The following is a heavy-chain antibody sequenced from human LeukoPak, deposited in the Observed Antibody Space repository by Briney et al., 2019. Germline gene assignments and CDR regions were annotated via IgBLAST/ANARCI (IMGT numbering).Heavy chain of an antibody. J-gene: IGHJ5*02. Sequence: GGSLRLSCAASGAIISSYAMSWVRQAPGKGLEWVSAINGRGDNTYYADFVKGRFTISRDNSKSTVYLQMNSLRTEDTAVYYCAKDRVSPGFNWFDPWGQGTLVTVSS. V-gene: IGHV3-23*01. CDR3: AKDRVSPGFNWFDP. CDR2: INGRGDNT. D-gene: IGHD2/OR15-2a*01. CDR1: GAIISSYA.